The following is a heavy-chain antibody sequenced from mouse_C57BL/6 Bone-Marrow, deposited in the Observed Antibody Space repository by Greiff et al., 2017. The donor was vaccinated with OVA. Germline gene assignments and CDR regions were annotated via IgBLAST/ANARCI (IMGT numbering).Heavy chain of an antibody. Sequence: EVKVVESGGDLVKPGGSLKLSCAASGFTFSSYGMSWVRQTPDKRLEWVATISSGGSYTYYPDSVKGRFTISRDNAKNTLYLQMSNLQYEDTAKYYCAVPEYVYWKSDNALDYWGQGTSVTVSS. CDR1: GFTFSSYG. V-gene: IGHV5-6*01. J-gene: IGHJ4*01. D-gene: IGHD2-10*02. CDR3: AVPEYVYWKSDNALDY. CDR2: ISSGGSYT.